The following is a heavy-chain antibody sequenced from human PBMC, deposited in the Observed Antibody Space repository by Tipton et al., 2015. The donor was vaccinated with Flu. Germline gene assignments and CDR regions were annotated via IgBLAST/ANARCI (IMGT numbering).Heavy chain of an antibody. J-gene: IGHJ4*02. D-gene: IGHD3-10*01. CDR3: ARGSGSGTEMTFYV. Sequence: LRLSRTVSGGSMSSFYWSWIRKPAGKGLEWMGRMYAGGNTKYNPSLKSRVTMSVDTSKNQFSLRLTSVTAADTAVYYCARGSGSGTEMTFYVWGPGTVVTVSS. V-gene: IGHV4-4*07. CDR1: GGSMSSFY. CDR2: MYAGGNT.